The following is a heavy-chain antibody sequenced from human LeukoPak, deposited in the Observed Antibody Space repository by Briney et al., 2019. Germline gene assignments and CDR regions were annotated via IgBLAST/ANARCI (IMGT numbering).Heavy chain of an antibody. V-gene: IGHV3-21*01. D-gene: IGHD2-15*01. CDR2: ISSSSSYI. CDR3: ARDKVVVAANYYYYYGMDV. CDR1: GFTFSSYS. J-gene: IGHJ6*02. Sequence: GGSLRLSCAASGFTFSSYSMNWVRQAPGKGLEWVSSISSSSSYIYYADSVKDRFTISRDNAKNSLYLQMNSLRAEDTAVYYCARDKVVVAANYYYYYGMDVWGQGTTVTVSS.